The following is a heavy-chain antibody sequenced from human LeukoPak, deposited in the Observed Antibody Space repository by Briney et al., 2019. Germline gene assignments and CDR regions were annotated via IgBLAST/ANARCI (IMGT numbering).Heavy chain of an antibody. CDR1: GYTFTSYY. D-gene: IGHD6-13*01. V-gene: IGHV1-46*01. J-gene: IGHJ2*01. CDR3: ASRLAAAGIDWYFDL. CDR2: INPTAGST. Sequence: ASVKVSCKASGYTFTSYYIHWVRQAPGQGLEWMGIINPTAGSTYYAQKFQGRVTITRNTSISTAYMELSSLRSEDTAVYYCASRLAAAGIDWYFDLWGRGTLVTVSS.